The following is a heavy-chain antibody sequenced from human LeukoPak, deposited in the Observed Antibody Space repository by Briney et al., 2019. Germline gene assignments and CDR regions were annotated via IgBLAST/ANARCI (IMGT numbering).Heavy chain of an antibody. D-gene: IGHD2-2*01. V-gene: IGHV6-1*01. CDR2: TYYRSTWYN. CDR3: ARRLTQYDCFDP. Sequence: SQTLSLTCAISGDSVSSNSVTWNLIRQSPSRGLEWLGRTYYRSTWYNDYAVSVRGRITVNPDTSKNQFSLHLNSVTPEDTAVYYCARRLTQYDCFDPWGQGILVTVSS. CDR1: GDSVSSNSVT. J-gene: IGHJ5*02.